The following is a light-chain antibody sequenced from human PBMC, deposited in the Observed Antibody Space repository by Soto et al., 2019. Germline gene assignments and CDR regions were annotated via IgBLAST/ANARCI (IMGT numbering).Light chain of an antibody. CDR3: YSYTSSSTSV. CDR1: SSDIGGYNF. V-gene: IGLV2-14*01. Sequence: QSALTQPASVSGSPGQSITISCTGTSSDIGGYNFVSWYQRHPGKAPKLMIFEVSNRPSGVSNRFSGSKSGNTASLTISGRQPDDEADYFCYSYTSSSTSVFGTGTTLTVL. CDR2: EVS. J-gene: IGLJ1*01.